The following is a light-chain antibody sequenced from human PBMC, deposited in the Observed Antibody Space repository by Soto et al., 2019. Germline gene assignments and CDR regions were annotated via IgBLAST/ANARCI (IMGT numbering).Light chain of an antibody. V-gene: IGKV1-5*03. Sequence: DIQMTQSPSTLSASVGDRVTITCRASQSIGGWLAWYQQKPGKAPNLLIYKASSLESGVPSRFSGSGSGTEFTLAISSLQPDDFATYYCQQYNSYDLTFGGGTKVEIK. CDR1: QSIGGW. CDR3: QQYNSYDLT. CDR2: KAS. J-gene: IGKJ4*01.